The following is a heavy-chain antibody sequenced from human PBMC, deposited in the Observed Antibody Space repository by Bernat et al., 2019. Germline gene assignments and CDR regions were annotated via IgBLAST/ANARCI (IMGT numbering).Heavy chain of an antibody. CDR2: IYYSGST. V-gene: IGHV4-39*01. J-gene: IGHJ4*02. D-gene: IGHD6-13*01. Sequence: QLQLQESGPGLVKPSETLSLTCTVSGGSISSSSYYWGWIRQPPGKGLEWIGNIYYSGSTYYNPSLKSRVTISVDTSENQFSLKLTSVTAADTAVYYCARTFIAVTGSFDYWGQGTLVTVSS. CDR1: GGSISSSSYY. CDR3: ARTFIAVTGSFDY.